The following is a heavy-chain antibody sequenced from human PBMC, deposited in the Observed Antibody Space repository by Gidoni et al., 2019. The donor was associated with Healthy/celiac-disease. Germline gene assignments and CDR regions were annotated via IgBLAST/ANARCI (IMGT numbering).Heavy chain of an antibody. CDR1: GGSISSSSYY. CDR3: ARDYGGKSAGMDV. V-gene: IGHV4-39*07. J-gene: IGHJ6*02. D-gene: IGHD4-17*01. Sequence: QLHLQEAGPGLVKPSETLSLTCTVSGGSISSSSYYWGWIQPPGKGLEWIGRIYYSGSSYYNPSLKSRVTISVDTSKNQFSLKLSSVTAADTAVYYCARDYGGKSAGMDVWGQGTTVTVSS. CDR2: IYYSGSS.